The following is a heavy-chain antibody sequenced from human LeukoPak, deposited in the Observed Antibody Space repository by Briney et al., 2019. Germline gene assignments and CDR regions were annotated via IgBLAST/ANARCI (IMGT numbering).Heavy chain of an antibody. J-gene: IGHJ5*02. CDR3: ARSLEDYYGSGSYYNWFDP. D-gene: IGHD3-10*01. CDR2: IYYSGST. V-gene: IGHV4-59*11. CDR1: GGSISSHY. Sequence: SETLSLTCTVSGGSISSHYWSWIRQPPGKGLEWIGYIYYSGSTNYNPSLKSRVTISVDTSKNQFSLKLSSVTAADTAVYYCARSLEDYYGSGSYYNWFDPWGQGTLVTVSS.